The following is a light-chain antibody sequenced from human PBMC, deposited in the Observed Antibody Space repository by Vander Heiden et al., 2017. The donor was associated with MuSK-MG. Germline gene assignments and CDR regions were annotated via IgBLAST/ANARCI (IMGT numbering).Light chain of an antibody. CDR2: GKN. Sequence: SSELTQDPAVSVALGQTVRITCQGDSLRSYYASWYQQKPGQAPVLVIYGKNNRPSGIPDRFSGSSSGNTASLNITGAQAEDEADYYCNSRDSSGNHQVFGTGTKVTVL. CDR3: NSRDSSGNHQV. V-gene: IGLV3-19*01. J-gene: IGLJ1*01. CDR1: SLRSYY.